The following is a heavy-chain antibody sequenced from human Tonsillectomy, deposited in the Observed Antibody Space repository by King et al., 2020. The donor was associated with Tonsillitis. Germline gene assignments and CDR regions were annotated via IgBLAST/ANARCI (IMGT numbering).Heavy chain of an antibody. D-gene: IGHD5-12*01. CDR3: ARAPPPRGSLRYFDY. V-gene: IGHV3-74*01. CDR2: INSDGSST. CDR1: GFTFSSYW. Sequence: VQLVESGGGLVQPGGSLRLSCAASGFTFSSYWMHWVRQAPGKGLVWVSRINSDGSSTSYADSVKGRFTISRDTAKNTLYLQMNSLRAEDTAVDYCARAPPPRGSLRYFDYWGQGTLVTVSS. J-gene: IGHJ4*02.